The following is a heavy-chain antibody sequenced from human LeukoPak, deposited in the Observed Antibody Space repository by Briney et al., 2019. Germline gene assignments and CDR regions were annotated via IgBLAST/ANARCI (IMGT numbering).Heavy chain of an antibody. CDR1: GFTFSSYS. Sequence: AGGSLRLSCAASGFTFSSYSMNWVRQAPGKGLEWVSYISSSGGDTYYADSVKGRFTISRDNAQNSLSLQMNSLRDEDTTVYHCARSRSGNYFDNWGQGTLVSVSS. CDR2: ISSSGGDT. D-gene: IGHD1-26*01. J-gene: IGHJ4*02. CDR3: ARSRSGNYFDN. V-gene: IGHV3-48*02.